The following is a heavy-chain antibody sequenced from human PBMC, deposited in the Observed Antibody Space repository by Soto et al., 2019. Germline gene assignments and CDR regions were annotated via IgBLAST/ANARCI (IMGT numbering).Heavy chain of an antibody. V-gene: IGHV3-23*01. D-gene: IGHD3-3*01. Sequence: HPGGSLRLSCAASGFTFSSHAMSWVRQAPGKGLEWVSGINAGDSRTFYADSVKGRFTISRDDPKNTLYLQMNSLRAEDTAVYYCARVSRIGRMYYDFWSGPNYYYYYGMDVWGQGTTVTVSS. CDR2: INAGDSRT. CDR3: ARVSRIGRMYYDFWSGPNYYYYYGMDV. CDR1: GFTFSSHA. J-gene: IGHJ6*02.